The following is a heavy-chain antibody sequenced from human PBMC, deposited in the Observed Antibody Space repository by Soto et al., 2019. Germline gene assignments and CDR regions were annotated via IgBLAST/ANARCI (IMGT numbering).Heavy chain of an antibody. CDR3: TRDPWELGDYYYYYGMDV. D-gene: IGHD1-26*01. CDR2: IRSKAYGGTT. CDR1: GFTFGDYA. Sequence: PGGSLRLSCTASGFTFGDYAMSWVRQAPGKGLEWVGFIRSKAYGGTTEYAASVKGRFTISRDDSKSIAYLQMNSLKTEDTAVYYCTRDPWELGDYYYYYGMDVWGQGTTVTVYS. J-gene: IGHJ6*02. V-gene: IGHV3-49*04.